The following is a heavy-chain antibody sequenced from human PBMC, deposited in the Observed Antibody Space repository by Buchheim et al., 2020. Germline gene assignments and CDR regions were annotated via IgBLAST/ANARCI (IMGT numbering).Heavy chain of an antibody. V-gene: IGHV3-30*18. J-gene: IGHJ5*02. CDR2: ISYDGSNK. CDR1: GFTFSSYG. D-gene: IGHD3-3*01. CDR3: AKDHTYYDFWSGYYKNWFDP. Sequence: QVQLVESGGGVVQPGRSLRLSCAASGFTFSSYGIHWVRQAPGKGLEWVAVISYDGSNKYYADSVKGRFTICRENSKNTVYLQMNSLRAEDTAVYYCAKDHTYYDFWSGYYKNWFDPWGQGTL.